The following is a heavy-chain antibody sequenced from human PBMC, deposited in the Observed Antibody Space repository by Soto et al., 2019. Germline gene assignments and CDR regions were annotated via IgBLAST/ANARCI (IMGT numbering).Heavy chain of an antibody. CDR1: GFTFSSYA. CDR3: AKAVRYYGSGSYPDY. D-gene: IGHD3-10*01. CDR2: ISGSGGST. J-gene: IGHJ4*02. V-gene: IGHV3-23*01. Sequence: GPLRLSCAASGFTFSSYAMSWVRQAPGKGLEWVSAISGSGGSTYYADSVKGRFTISRDNSKDTLYLQMNSLRAEGTAVYYCAKAVRYYGSGSYPDYWGQGTLVTVSS.